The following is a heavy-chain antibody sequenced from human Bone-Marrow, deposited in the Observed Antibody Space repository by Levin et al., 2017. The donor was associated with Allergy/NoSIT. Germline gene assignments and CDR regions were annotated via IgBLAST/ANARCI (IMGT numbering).Heavy chain of an antibody. V-gene: IGHV4-31*03. CDR1: GGSISSGGYY. D-gene: IGHD5-18*01. CDR3: ARGGYSNVGLFDF. Sequence: PSETLSLTCTVSGGSISSGGYYWSWIRQRPGKGLEWIAYIYYTGSSDYNPSLKSRATISVDTSKNQFSLRLNSVTAADTAVYFCARGGYSNVGLFDFWGQGTLVTVSS. J-gene: IGHJ4*02. CDR2: IYYTGSS.